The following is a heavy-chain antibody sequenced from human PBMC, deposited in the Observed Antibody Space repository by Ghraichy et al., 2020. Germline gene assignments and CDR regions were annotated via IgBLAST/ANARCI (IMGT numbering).Heavy chain of an antibody. D-gene: IGHD4-17*01. V-gene: IGHV3-33*01. J-gene: IGHJ6*02. CDR2: IWYDGSNK. CDR3: ARVLTVTNYGMDV. Sequence: GESLNISCAASGFTFSSYGMHWVRQAPGKGLEWVAVIWYDGSNKYYADSVKGRFTISRDNSKNTLYLQMNSLRAEDTAVYYCARVLTVTNYGMDVWGQGTTVTVSS. CDR1: GFTFSSYG.